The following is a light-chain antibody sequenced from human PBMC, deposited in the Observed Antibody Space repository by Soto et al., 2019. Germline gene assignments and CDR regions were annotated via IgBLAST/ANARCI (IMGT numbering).Light chain of an antibody. CDR3: QQYGSSPRT. Sequence: EIVMTQSPATLSVSPGERVTLSCRASQRIRSSLAWYQQKPGQAPRLLIYGASTRATDIPARFSGSGSGTEFTLTISSLQSEDFAMYYCQQYGSSPRTFGQGTKVDIK. V-gene: IGKV3-15*01. CDR1: QRIRSS. CDR2: GAS. J-gene: IGKJ1*01.